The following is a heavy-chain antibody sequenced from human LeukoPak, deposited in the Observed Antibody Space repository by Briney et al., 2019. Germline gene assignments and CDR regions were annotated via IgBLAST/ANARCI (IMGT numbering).Heavy chain of an antibody. J-gene: IGHJ5*02. CDR2: INTDSGGT. D-gene: IGHD3-10*01. CDR1: GYSFNTYY. CDR3: SRHVVTLVRGVNNRKGDWFDP. V-gene: IGHV1-2*02. Sequence: ASVKVCCKASGYSFNTYYMTRARQAPGQGLEWQGWINTDSGGTNYAHKFLGRVTMTRDKANSTAYLELSGLRSDVTAVYYCSRHVVTLVRGVNNRKGDWFDPWGQGTLVSVSS.